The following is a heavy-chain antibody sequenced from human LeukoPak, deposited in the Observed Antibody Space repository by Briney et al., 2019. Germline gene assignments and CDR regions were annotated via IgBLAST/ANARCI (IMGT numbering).Heavy chain of an antibody. Sequence: SVTVSCKASGGTFSSYAISWVRQAPGQGLEWMGGIIPIFGTANYAQKFQGRVTITTDESTSTAYMELSSLRSEDTAVYYCARGSGYSYSRFDPWGQGTLVTVSS. D-gene: IGHD5-18*01. V-gene: IGHV1-69*05. CDR1: GGTFSSYA. CDR2: IIPIFGTA. J-gene: IGHJ5*02. CDR3: ARGSGYSYSRFDP.